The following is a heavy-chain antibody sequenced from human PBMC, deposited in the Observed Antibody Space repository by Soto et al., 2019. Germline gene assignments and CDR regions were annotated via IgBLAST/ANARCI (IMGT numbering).Heavy chain of an antibody. Sequence: EVQLLESGGGLVQPGGSLRLSCTASGFTFSIYAMSWVRQAPGKGLEWVSSISSTGDNTYYADSVKGRFTISRENSKNTVYVQMNSLRAEDTAVYYCSRLAQISDYWGQGTLVTVSS. CDR3: SRLAQISDY. CDR2: ISSTGDNT. V-gene: IGHV3-23*01. CDR1: GFTFSIYA. D-gene: IGHD6-19*01. J-gene: IGHJ4*02.